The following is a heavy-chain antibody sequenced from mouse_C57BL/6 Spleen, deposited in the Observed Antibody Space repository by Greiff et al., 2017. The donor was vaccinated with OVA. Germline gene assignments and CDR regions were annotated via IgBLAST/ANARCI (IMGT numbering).Heavy chain of an antibody. D-gene: IGHD3-2*02. J-gene: IGHJ2*01. Sequence: VQLQQSGPELVKPGASVKISCKASGYSFTGYYMHWVKPSHGNILDWIGYIYPYNGVSSYNQKFKGEATLTVDKSSSTAYMELRSLTSEDSAVDYCARKTAQAPFDYWGQGTTLTVSS. CDR2: IYPYNGVS. V-gene: IGHV1-31*01. CDR3: ARKTAQAPFDY. CDR1: GYSFTGYY.